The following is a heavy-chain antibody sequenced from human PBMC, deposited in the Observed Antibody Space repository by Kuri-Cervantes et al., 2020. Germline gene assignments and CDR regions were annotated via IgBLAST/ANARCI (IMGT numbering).Heavy chain of an antibody. J-gene: IGHJ6*02. CDR1: GFTFDDYA. D-gene: IGHD6-19*01. V-gene: IGHV3-9*01. CDR2: ISWNSGSI. CDR3: AKAKQWLVLCMDV. Sequence: GGSLRLSCAASGFTFDDYAMHWVRQAPGKGLEWVSGISWNSGSIGYADSVKGRFTISRDNAKNSLYLQMNSLRAEDTALYYCAKAKQWLVLCMDVWGQGTTVTVSS.